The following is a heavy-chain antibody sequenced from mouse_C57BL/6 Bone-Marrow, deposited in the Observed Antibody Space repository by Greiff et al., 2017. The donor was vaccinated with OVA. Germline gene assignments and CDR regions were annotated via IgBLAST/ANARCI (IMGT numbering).Heavy chain of an antibody. CDR2: ISSGGSYT. V-gene: IGHV5-6*02. CDR1: GFTFSSYG. CDR3: ARNWDYWYFDV. J-gene: IGHJ1*03. D-gene: IGHD4-1*01. Sequence: EVKLVESGGDLVKPGGSLKLSCAASGFTFSSYGMSWVRQTPDKRLEWVATISSGGSYTYYPDSVKGRFTISRDNAKNTLYLQMSSLKSEDTAMYYCARNWDYWYFDVWGTGTTVTVSS.